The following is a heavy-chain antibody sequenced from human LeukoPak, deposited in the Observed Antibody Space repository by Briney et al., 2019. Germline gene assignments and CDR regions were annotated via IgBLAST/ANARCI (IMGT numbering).Heavy chain of an antibody. CDR3: ARANRSSCHNFKY. CDR2: ISYDGSQK. Sequence: GRSLRLSCAASGFTFSDYSMHWVRQAPGKGLEWAAIISYDGSQKYYADPVMGRFTISRDNSKNTLYVEMNSLTTEDRALYYCARANRSSCHNFKYWGQETLVTVS. CDR1: GFTFSDYS. V-gene: IGHV3-30*04. J-gene: IGHJ4*02. D-gene: IGHD6-13*01.